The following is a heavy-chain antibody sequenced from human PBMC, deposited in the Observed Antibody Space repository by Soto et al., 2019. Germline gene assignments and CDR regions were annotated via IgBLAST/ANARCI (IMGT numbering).Heavy chain of an antibody. J-gene: IGHJ4*02. CDR2: IGGSGGGT. CDR1: GVKCGNYG. V-gene: IGHV3-23*01. D-gene: IGHD3-22*01. CDR3: AKDAPGSGWLSDY. Sequence: GLMRLSCGAAGVKCGNYGMILVSKNQGKGLEWVSTIGGSGGGTSYADFVRGRFTISRDNSRNTLYLQMNSLRAEDTAVYYCAKDAPGSGWLSDYWGRGTFVSVSS.